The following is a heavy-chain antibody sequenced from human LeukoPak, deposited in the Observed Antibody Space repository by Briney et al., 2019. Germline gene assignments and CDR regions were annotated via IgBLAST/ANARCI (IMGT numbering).Heavy chain of an antibody. D-gene: IGHD6-13*01. CDR1: GGSISSYY. CDR2: IYHSGST. V-gene: IGHV4-59*12. Sequence: SETLSLTCTVSGGSISSYYWSWIRQPPGKGLEWIGYIYHSGSTYYNPSLKSRVTISVDRSKNQFSLKLSSVTAADTAVYYCARLSSSWYPGMDVWGQGTTVTVSS. J-gene: IGHJ6*02. CDR3: ARLSSSWYPGMDV.